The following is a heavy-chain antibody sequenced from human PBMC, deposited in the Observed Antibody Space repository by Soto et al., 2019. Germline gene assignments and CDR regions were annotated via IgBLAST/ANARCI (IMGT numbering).Heavy chain of an antibody. Sequence: PXESLSVTCTVSGGSISSSPYYWGWIRQPPGKVLEWIGSIYYSGSTYYNPSLKSRVTISVDTSKNQSSLKLRSVTAADTAVYYCARLKLAAGSPSFAYWGQGTLVTVSS. V-gene: IGHV4-39*01. J-gene: IGHJ4*02. CDR3: ARLKLAAGSPSFAY. CDR1: GGSISSSPYY. CDR2: IYYSGST. D-gene: IGHD6-13*01.